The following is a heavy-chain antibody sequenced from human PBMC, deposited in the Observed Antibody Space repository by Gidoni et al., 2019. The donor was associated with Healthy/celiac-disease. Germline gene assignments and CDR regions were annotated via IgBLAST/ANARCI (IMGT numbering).Heavy chain of an antibody. CDR2: IKQDGSEK. J-gene: IGHJ4*02. Sequence: EVQLVESGGGLVQPGGSLRLSCAASGFTFRSHWMSWDRQAPGKGLEWGANIKQDGSEKYYVDSVKGRYTISRDNAKNSLYLQMNSLRAEDTAVYYWARDGDYVVDYWGQGTLVTVSS. D-gene: IGHD4-17*01. CDR3: ARDGDYVVDY. V-gene: IGHV3-7*04. CDR1: GFTFRSHW.